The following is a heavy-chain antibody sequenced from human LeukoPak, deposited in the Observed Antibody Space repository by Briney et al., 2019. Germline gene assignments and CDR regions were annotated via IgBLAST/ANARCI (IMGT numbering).Heavy chain of an antibody. Sequence: GASVKVSCKASGGTFSNYAISWVRQAPGQGLEWMGGILPIFDTGNYAQKFQGRVTVTADASTSTACMELSSLRSEDTAVYYCARSNYGGHSGVWFDPWGQGTLVTVSS. V-gene: IGHV1-69*13. J-gene: IGHJ5*02. CDR3: ARSNYGGHSGVWFDP. D-gene: IGHD4-23*01. CDR2: ILPIFDTG. CDR1: GGTFSNYA.